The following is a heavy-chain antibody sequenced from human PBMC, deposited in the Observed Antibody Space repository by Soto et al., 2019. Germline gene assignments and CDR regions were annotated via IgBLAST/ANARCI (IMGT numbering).Heavy chain of an antibody. J-gene: IGHJ6*02. CDR3: ARVGGFSNG. Sequence: HVQLVQSGAEVKKPGSSVKVSCKASGGSFSSYAFNWVRQAPGQGLEWLEGIIPIFGTANYAQTFQGRVTITADNSTSTVYMELSSLRSEDTAMFYCARVGGFSNGWGQGTTVTVSS. D-gene: IGHD3-16*01. CDR1: GGSFSSYA. CDR2: IIPIFGTA. V-gene: IGHV1-69*06.